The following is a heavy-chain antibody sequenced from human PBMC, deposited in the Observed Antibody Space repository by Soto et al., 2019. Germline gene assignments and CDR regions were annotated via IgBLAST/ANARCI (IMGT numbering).Heavy chain of an antibody. V-gene: IGHV1-3*01. CDR2: LNGGVDGT. Sequence: QVRLIQSGPEMMQPGASVRVSCKASGFTALSYAFHWVRQAPGQGPEWLGWLNGGVDGTSYSQRFQGRFTISRDTSTNTVYLEVTSLTSEDTAVYYCAREVKGVTSFDYWGQGTLVTVSS. J-gene: IGHJ4*02. CDR3: AREVKGVTSFDY. D-gene: IGHD3-10*01. CDR1: GFTALSYA.